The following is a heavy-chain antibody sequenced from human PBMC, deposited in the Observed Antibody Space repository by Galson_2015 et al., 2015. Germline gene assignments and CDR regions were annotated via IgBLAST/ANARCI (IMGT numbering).Heavy chain of an antibody. CDR1: GGSVGSGSSY. V-gene: IGHV4-61*01. CDR3: AREREIFGVAIDY. J-gene: IGHJ4*02. D-gene: IGHD3-3*01. CDR2: IYYSGST. Sequence: LSLTCTVSGGSVGSGSSYWSWLRQPPGTGLEWIGYIYYSGSTNYDPSLKSRVTISVDTSKNQFSLKLSSVTAADTAVYYCAREREIFGVAIDYWGQGTLVTVSS.